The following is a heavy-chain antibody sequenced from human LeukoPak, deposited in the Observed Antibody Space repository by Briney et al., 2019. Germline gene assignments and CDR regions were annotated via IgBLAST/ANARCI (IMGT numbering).Heavy chain of an antibody. D-gene: IGHD1-26*01. CDR3: ARDASGSYSRASDY. V-gene: IGHV4-59*01. CDR1: GGSISSYY. CDR2: IYYSGST. J-gene: IGHJ4*02. Sequence: SETLSLTCTVSGGSISSYYWSWIRQPPGKGLEWIGYIYYSGSTNYNPSLKSRVTISVDTSKNQFSLKLSSVTAADTAVYYCARDASGSYSRASDYWGQGTLVTVSS.